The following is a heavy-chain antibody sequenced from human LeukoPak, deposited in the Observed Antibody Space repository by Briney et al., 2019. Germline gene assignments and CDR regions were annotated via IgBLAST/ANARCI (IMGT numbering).Heavy chain of an antibody. Sequence: SETLSLTCIVSGGSISGYYWSWVRQPPGKGLGWIGYVHYTGATNYNPSLKSRVIISVDTSKNQFSLKLTSVTVADTAVYYCARWNAVITSLAHWGQGILVAVSS. CDR1: GGSISGYY. CDR2: VHYTGAT. J-gene: IGHJ4*02. D-gene: IGHD3-16*01. V-gene: IGHV4-59*08. CDR3: ARWNAVITSLAH.